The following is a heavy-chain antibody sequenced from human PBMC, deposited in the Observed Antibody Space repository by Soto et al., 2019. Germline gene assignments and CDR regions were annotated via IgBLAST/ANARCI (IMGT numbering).Heavy chain of an antibody. CDR1: GFTVSSNY. V-gene: IGHV3-53*01. CDR3: ARDGYYGSGSYDY. J-gene: IGHJ4*02. D-gene: IGHD3-10*01. Sequence: GGSLRLSCAASGFTVSSNYMSWVRQAPGKGLEWVSVIYSGGSTYYADSVKGRFTISRDNSKNTLYLQMNSLRAEDTAVYYCARDGYYGSGSYDYWGQGTLVTVSS. CDR2: IYSGGST.